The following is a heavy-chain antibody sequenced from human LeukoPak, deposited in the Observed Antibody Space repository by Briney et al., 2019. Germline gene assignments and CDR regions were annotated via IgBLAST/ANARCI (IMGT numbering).Heavy chain of an antibody. CDR2: IYPGESGT. V-gene: IGHV5-51*01. Sequence: GESLKISCKGSGYSFTSYWIGWVRQMPGKGLEWMWIIYPGESGTRYSPSFLGQVTISADQTISTAYLQWSSLKAADTPMSYCPSRPPEGDAFDIWGQGTMVTVSS. CDR1: GYSFTSYW. J-gene: IGHJ3*02. CDR3: PSRPPEGDAFDI. D-gene: IGHD1-14*01.